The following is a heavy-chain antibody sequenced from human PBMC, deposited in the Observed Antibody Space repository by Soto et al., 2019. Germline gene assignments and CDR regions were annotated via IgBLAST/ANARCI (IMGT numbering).Heavy chain of an antibody. CDR3: ARDLAPHYGDAFDI. CDR2: IYYSGST. J-gene: IGHJ3*02. CDR1: GGSISSGGYY. Sequence: SETLSLTCTVSGGSISSGGYYWSWIRQHPGKGLEWIGYIYYSGSTYYNPSLKSRVTISVDTSKNQFSLKLSSVTAADTAVYYCARDLAPHYGDAFDIWGQGTMVTVSS. D-gene: IGHD4-17*01. V-gene: IGHV4-31*03.